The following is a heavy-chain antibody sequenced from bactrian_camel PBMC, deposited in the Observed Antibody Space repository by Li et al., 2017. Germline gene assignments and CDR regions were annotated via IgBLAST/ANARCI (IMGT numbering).Heavy chain of an antibody. D-gene: IGHD5*01. CDR2: IASDGSRI. Sequence: HVQLVESGGGSVQAGGSLRLSCAASGFTFSSYYMSWVRQAPGKGLEWVCNIASDGSRIYYADSAKGRFTVSRDSAKNTVYLQMNSLQSEDTALYFCAVEVGDVSSGESWPYKYWGQGTQVTVS. J-gene: IGHJ4*01. V-gene: IGHV3-2*01. CDR1: GFTFSSYY. CDR3: AVEVGDVSSGESWPYKY.